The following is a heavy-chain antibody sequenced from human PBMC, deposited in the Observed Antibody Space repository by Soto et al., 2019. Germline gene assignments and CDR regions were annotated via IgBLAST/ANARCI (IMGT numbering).Heavy chain of an antibody. V-gene: IGHV4-34*01. J-gene: IGHJ4*02. D-gene: IGHD4-17*01. CDR3: ARGTGPDYGDFHYFDY. CDR2: INHSGGT. Sequence: QVQLQQWGAGLLKPSETLSLTCAVFGGSFSGYYWNWVRQPPGKGLEWIGEINHSGGTNYNPALQSRVTISIDTSKNQVSLKVTSVTAADTAVYYCARGTGPDYGDFHYFDYWGQGTLVTVSS. CDR1: GGSFSGYY.